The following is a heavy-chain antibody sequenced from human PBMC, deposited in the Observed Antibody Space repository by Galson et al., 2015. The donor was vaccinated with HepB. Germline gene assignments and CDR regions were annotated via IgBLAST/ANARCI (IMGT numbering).Heavy chain of an antibody. Sequence: SVKVSCKASGNTFTDYYMHWVRQAPGQGLEWMGRINPNSGDTNYARRFQGRVTMTRDTSISTASMELSRLTSDDTAVYYCARDRSTGWGIDYWGPGTLVPVSS. J-gene: IGHJ4*02. CDR1: GNTFTDYY. CDR2: INPNSGDT. D-gene: IGHD6-19*01. V-gene: IGHV1-2*06. CDR3: ARDRSTGWGIDY.